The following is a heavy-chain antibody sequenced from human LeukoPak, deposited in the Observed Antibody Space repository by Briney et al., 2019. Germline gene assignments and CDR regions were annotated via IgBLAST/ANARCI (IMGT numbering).Heavy chain of an antibody. D-gene: IGHD3-10*01. J-gene: IGHJ3*02. CDR3: ARKGIKGSGSYSAFDI. CDR1: GNSISSSSYY. Sequence: SETLSLTCTVSGNSISSSSYYWGWIRQPPGKGLEWIGSIYYSGSTYYNPSLKSRVTISVDTSKNQFSLKLSSVTAADTAVYYCARKGIKGSGSYSAFDIWGQGTMVTVSS. CDR2: IYYSGST. V-gene: IGHV4-39*01.